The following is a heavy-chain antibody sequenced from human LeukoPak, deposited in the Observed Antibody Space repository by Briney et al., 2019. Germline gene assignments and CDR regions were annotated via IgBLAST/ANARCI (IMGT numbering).Heavy chain of an antibody. D-gene: IGHD3-22*01. V-gene: IGHV3-23*01. Sequence: GGSLRLSCAAYGFTFSSYAMSWVRQAPGKGLEWVSAISGSGGSTYYADSVKGRFTISRDNSKNTLYLQMNSLRAEDTAVYYCAKDRLFLNYYDSSGYYYDWFDPWGQGTLVTVSS. CDR1: GFTFSSYA. CDR2: ISGSGGST. J-gene: IGHJ5*02. CDR3: AKDRLFLNYYDSSGYYYDWFDP.